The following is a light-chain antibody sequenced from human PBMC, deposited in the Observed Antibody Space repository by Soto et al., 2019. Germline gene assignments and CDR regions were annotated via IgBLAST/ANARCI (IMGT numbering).Light chain of an antibody. V-gene: IGKV1-39*01. J-gene: IGKJ1*01. CDR3: QQNFNFPRT. CDR1: QTIDTY. CDR2: AAT. Sequence: DIQLTQSPSSLSASVGDRVTITCRASQTIDTYLNWYQHKPGTAPKVLVYAATYLQNGVPSRFSGTGSGAGFTLTISSLQPEDFATYYCQQNFNFPRTFGQGTKVDIK.